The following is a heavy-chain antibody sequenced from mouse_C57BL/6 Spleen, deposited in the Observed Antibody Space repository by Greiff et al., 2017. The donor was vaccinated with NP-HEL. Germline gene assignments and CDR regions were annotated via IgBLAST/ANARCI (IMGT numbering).Heavy chain of an antibody. J-gene: IGHJ3*01. CDR2: IHPNSGST. CDR1: GYTFTSYW. Sequence: QVQLQQPGAELVKPGASVKLSCKASGYTFTSYWMHWVKQRPGQGLEWLGMIHPNSGSTNYNEKFKSKATLTVDKSSSTAYMQLSSLTSEDSAVYYCATLYDGYSWFAYWGQGTLVTVSA. V-gene: IGHV1-64*01. D-gene: IGHD2-3*01. CDR3: ATLYDGYSWFAY.